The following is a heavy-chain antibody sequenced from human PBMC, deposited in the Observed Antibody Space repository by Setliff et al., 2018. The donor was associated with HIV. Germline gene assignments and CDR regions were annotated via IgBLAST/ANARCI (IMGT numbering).Heavy chain of an antibody. V-gene: IGHV1-8*02. J-gene: IGHJ4*02. Sequence: ASVKVSCKASGYTFTSYGISWVRQAPGQGLEWMGLIDPDRGDTVYAEKFQGRVTITADRSIDIAYMKLSSLTSEDTAMYFCAWGTQRPIDSWGQGTQVTVSS. CDR1: GYTFTSYG. CDR2: IDPDRGDT. CDR3: AWGTQRPIDS. D-gene: IGHD3-16*01.